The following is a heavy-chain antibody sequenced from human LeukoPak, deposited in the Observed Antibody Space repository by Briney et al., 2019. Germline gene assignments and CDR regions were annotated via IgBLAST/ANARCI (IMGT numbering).Heavy chain of an antibody. J-gene: IGHJ4*02. D-gene: IGHD3-10*01. V-gene: IGHV3-74*01. CDR3: AKWRRGHYYGSGTELDY. CDR2: INSDGSST. CDR1: GFTFSIFA. Sequence: YPGGSLRLSCAASGFTFSIFAMSWVRQAPGKGLVWVSRINSDGSSTSYADSVKGRFTISRDNSKKTLYLQMNSLRTEDTAVYYCAKWRRGHYYGSGTELDYWGQGTLVTVSS.